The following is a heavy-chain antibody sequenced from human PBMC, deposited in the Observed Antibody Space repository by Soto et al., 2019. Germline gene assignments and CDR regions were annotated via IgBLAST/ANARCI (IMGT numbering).Heavy chain of an antibody. V-gene: IGHV3-30-3*01. CDR3: ARGGYMVRGVIDAFDI. CDR2: ISYDGSNK. D-gene: IGHD3-10*01. CDR1: GFTFSSYA. J-gene: IGHJ3*02. Sequence: GGSLRLSCAASGFTFSSYAMHWVRQAPGKGLEWVAVISYDGSNKYYADSVKGRFTISRDNSKNMLYLQMNSLRAEDTAVYYCARGGYMVRGVIDAFDIWGQGTMVTVSS.